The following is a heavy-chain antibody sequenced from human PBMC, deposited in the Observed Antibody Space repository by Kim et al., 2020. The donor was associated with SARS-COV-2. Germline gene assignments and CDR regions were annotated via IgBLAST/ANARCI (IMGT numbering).Heavy chain of an antibody. J-gene: IGHJ3*02. CDR2: ITKNSATI. CDR1: GFTFSAYD. CDR3: VRDRGGGAFDI. D-gene: IGHD3-16*01. Sequence: GGSLRLSCATSGFTFSAYDMNWVRLPQGKVLEWLSFITKNSATIYYADSVKGRFTVSRDNAKNSLYLQMNSLRDEDTGVYYCVRDRGGGAFDIWGPGRMV. V-gene: IGHV3-48*02.